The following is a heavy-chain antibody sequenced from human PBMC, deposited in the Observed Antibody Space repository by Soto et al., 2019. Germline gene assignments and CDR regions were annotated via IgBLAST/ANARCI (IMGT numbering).Heavy chain of an antibody. J-gene: IGHJ6*02. Sequence: SETLSLTCAVYGGSFSGYYWSWIRQPPGKGLEWIGEINHSGSTNYNPSLKSRVTISVDTSKNQFSLKLSSVTAADTAVYYCARGGVVPAALRYYYGMDVWGQGTTVTVSS. CDR3: ARGGVVPAALRYYYGMDV. V-gene: IGHV4-34*01. CDR1: GGSFSGYY. CDR2: INHSGST. D-gene: IGHD2-2*01.